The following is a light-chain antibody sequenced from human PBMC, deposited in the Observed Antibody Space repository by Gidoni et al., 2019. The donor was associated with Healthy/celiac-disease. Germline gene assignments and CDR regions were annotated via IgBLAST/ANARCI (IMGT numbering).Light chain of an antibody. V-gene: IGKV1-5*03. J-gene: IGKJ2*01. Sequence: DIQMTQSPATLSASVGDRVTITCRASQSISSWLAWYQQKPGKAPKLLIYKASSLESGVPSRFSGSGSGTECTLTISILQPDDFATYYCQHYNSYYTFGQGTKLEIK. CDR1: QSISSW. CDR2: KAS. CDR3: QHYNSYYT.